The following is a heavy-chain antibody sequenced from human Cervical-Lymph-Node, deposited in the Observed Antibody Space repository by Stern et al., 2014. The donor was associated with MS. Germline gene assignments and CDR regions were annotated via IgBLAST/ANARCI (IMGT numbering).Heavy chain of an antibody. V-gene: IGHV3-30*03. D-gene: IGHD3-16*01. CDR2: ISSDGNTK. CDR1: GFTFSTYG. Sequence: VQLLESGGGVVQPGRSLRLSCAASGFTFSTYGMHWVRQTPGKGLDWVAVISSDGNTKFYADSVKGRFTISRDNSKNTVYLQMNSLRAEDTSLFYCARERAFTQWYFDLWGRGTLVTVSS. J-gene: IGHJ2*01. CDR3: ARERAFTQWYFDL.